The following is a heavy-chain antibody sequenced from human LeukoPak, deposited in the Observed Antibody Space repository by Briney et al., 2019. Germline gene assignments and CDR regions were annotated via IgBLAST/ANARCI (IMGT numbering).Heavy chain of an antibody. CDR2: IMSSGYFI. Sequence: AGSLRLSCAASGFTFTSFNMNWVRQPPGKGLEWVSYIMSSGYFIYYVDSVKGRFTISRDNAENSLYLQMNSLRGEDTAVYYCATSPMVRGAPYYFEYWGQGKLVTVSS. CDR1: GFTFTSFN. CDR3: ATSPMVRGAPYYFEY. V-gene: IGHV3-21*01. D-gene: IGHD3-10*01. J-gene: IGHJ4*02.